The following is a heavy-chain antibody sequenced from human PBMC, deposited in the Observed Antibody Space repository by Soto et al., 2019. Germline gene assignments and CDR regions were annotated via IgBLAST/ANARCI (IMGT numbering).Heavy chain of an antibody. CDR1: GGTFGSQG. CDR3: ARGAMANFDY. J-gene: IGHJ4*02. D-gene: IGHD5-18*01. V-gene: IGHV1-69*01. Sequence: QVQLVQAGAEVKKPGSSVKVSCKASGGTFGSQGIAWVRQAPGQGLEWLGGFIAMLGTPTYAKKAQGRATISADESLTSSYLELRSLRSEDTGVYFCARGAMANFDYWGQGTVVTVSS. CDR2: FIAMLGTP.